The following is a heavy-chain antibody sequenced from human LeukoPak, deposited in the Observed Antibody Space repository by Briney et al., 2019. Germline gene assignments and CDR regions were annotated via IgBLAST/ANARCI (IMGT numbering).Heavy chain of an antibody. CDR1: GGTFSSYA. D-gene: IGHD3-3*01. Sequence: VASVKVSCKASGGTFSSYAISWVRQAPGQGLEWMGGIIPIFGTANYAQKFQGRVTITADESTSTAYMELSSLRSEDTAVYYCARGPTLFGVVQEYYYYMDVWGKGTTVTVSS. CDR2: IIPIFGTA. J-gene: IGHJ6*03. CDR3: ARGPTLFGVVQEYYYYMDV. V-gene: IGHV1-69*13.